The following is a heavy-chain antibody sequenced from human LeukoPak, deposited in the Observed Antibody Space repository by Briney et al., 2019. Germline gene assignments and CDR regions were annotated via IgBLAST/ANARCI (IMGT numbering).Heavy chain of an antibody. Sequence: SVKVSCKASGGTFSSYAISWVRQAPGQGLEWMGGIIPIFGTANYAQKFQGRVTITTDESTSTAYMELSSLRSEDTAVYYCARGGGIVVVAAKEYFQHWGQGTLVTVSS. J-gene: IGHJ1*01. D-gene: IGHD2-15*01. CDR1: GGTFSSYA. CDR3: ARGGGIVVVAAKEYFQH. CDR2: IIPIFGTA. V-gene: IGHV1-69*05.